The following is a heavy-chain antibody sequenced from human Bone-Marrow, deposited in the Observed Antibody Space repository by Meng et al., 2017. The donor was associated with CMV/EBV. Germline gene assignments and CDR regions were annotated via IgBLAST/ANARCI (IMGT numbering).Heavy chain of an antibody. J-gene: IGHJ4*02. CDR1: GYTFTGYY. Sequence: ASVKVSCKASGYTFTGYYMHWVRQAPGQGLEWMGWINPNSGGTNYAQKFQGRVTMTRDTSISTAYMELSRLRSDDTAVYYCARRSTGYDYFAYWGQGTLVTVSS. CDR2: INPNSGGT. V-gene: IGHV1-2*02. CDR3: ARRSTGYDYFAY. D-gene: IGHD5-12*01.